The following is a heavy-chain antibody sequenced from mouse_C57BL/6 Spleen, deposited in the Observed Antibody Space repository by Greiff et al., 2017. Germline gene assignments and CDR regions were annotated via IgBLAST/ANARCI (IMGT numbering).Heavy chain of an antibody. D-gene: IGHD2-5*01. J-gene: IGHJ2*01. Sequence: EVNVVESGAELVRPGASVKLSCTASGFNIKDYYMHWVKQRPEQGLEWIGRIDPEDGDTGYAPKFQGKATMTADTSSNTAYLQLSSLTSEDTAVYYCTPYYSNLFDYWGQGTTLTVSS. CDR3: TPYYSNLFDY. CDR2: IDPEDGDT. V-gene: IGHV14-1*01. CDR1: GFNIKDYY.